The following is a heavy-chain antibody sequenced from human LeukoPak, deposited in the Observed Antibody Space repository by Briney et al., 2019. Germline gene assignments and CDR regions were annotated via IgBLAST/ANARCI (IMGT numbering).Heavy chain of an antibody. Sequence: SETLSLTCTVSGGSITSSNYYWVWIRQPPGKGLEWMGSMFHGGTTYYNPSLKSRLTISVDTSKNQFSLKLSSVTAADTAVYYCARRTYYYLNWFDPWGQGTLVTVSS. V-gene: IGHV4-39*01. J-gene: IGHJ5*02. D-gene: IGHD3-22*01. CDR2: MFHGGTT. CDR1: GGSITSSNYY. CDR3: ARRTYYYLNWFDP.